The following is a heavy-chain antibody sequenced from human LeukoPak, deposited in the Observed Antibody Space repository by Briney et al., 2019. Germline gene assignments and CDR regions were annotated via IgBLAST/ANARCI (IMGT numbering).Heavy chain of an antibody. Sequence: PSETLSLTCTVSGGSISSSSYYWGWIRQPPGEGLEWIGSIYYSGSTYYNPSLKSRVTISVDTSKNQFSLKLSSVTAAVTAVYYCAREKAAAGTLYYYYMDVWGKGTTVTVSS. V-gene: IGHV4-39*07. CDR3: AREKAAAGTLYYYYMDV. CDR2: IYYSGST. D-gene: IGHD6-13*01. CDR1: GGSISSSSYY. J-gene: IGHJ6*03.